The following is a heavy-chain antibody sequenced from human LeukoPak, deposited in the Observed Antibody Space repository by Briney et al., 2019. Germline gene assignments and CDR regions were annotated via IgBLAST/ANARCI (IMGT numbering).Heavy chain of an antibody. CDR3: TRGGDIVVVDDAFDI. CDR2: IRSKAYGGTT. CDR1: GFTFGDYA. Sequence: PGGSLRLSCTASGFTFGDYAMSWVRQAPGKGLEWVGFIRSKAYGGTTEYAASVKGRFTISRDDSKSIAYLQMNSLKTEDTAVYYCTRGGDIVVVDDAFDIWGQGTMVTVSS. V-gene: IGHV3-49*04. J-gene: IGHJ3*02. D-gene: IGHD2-2*01.